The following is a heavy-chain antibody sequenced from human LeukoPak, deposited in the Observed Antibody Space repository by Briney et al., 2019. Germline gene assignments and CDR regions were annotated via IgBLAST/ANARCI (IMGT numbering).Heavy chain of an antibody. J-gene: IGHJ5*02. CDR2: IYTSGST. D-gene: IGHD3-10*01. Sequence: SETLSLTCTVSGGSISSSSYYWGWIRQPPGKGLEWIGRIYTSGSTNYNPSLKSRVTMSVDTSKNQFSLKLSSVTAADTAVYYCARVDGSGSYPLDPWGQGTLVTVSS. CDR1: GGSISSSSYY. CDR3: ARVDGSGSYPLDP. V-gene: IGHV4-39*07.